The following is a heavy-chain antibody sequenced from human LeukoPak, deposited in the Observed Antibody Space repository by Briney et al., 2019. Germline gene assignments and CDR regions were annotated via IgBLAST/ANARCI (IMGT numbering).Heavy chain of an antibody. V-gene: IGHV4-38-2*01. D-gene: IGHD1-26*01. CDR2: NYHSGST. Sequence: SETLSLTCAVSGYSISSGYYWGWIRQPPGKGREWIGSNYHSGSTYYNPSLKSRVTISVDTSKNQFSLKLSSVTAADTSVYYCARHGWDSYYFDYWGQGTLVTVSS. CDR3: ARHGWDSYYFDY. CDR1: GYSISSGYY. J-gene: IGHJ4*02.